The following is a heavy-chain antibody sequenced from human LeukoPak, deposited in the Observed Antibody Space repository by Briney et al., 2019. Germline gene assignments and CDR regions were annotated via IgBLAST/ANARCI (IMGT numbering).Heavy chain of an antibody. Sequence: ASVKVSCKASGYTFTSYYMHWVRQAPGQGLEWMGIINPSGGSTSYAQKFQGRVTMTRDTSTSTVYMELSSLRSEDTAVYYCAREGVVPVDSCAFDIWGQGTMVTVSS. CDR2: INPSGGST. CDR1: GYTFTSYY. J-gene: IGHJ3*02. CDR3: AREGVVPVDSCAFDI. V-gene: IGHV1-46*01. D-gene: IGHD2-2*01.